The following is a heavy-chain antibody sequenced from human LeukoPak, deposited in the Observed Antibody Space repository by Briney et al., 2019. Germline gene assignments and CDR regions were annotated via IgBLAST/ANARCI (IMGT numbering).Heavy chain of an antibody. CDR2: IDSSGTT. J-gene: IGHJ4*02. CDR3: ARHGYIQFWLY. CDR1: GASISRDTYF. D-gene: IGHD5-18*01. V-gene: IGHV4-39*01. Sequence: PSETLSLTRKVSGASISRDTYFWGWIRQSPEKGLEWIGSIDSSGTTHYNSSLKSRVIISVDTSKNQVSLNLTSVTFADTAVYYCARHGYIQFWLYWGQGTQVIVSS.